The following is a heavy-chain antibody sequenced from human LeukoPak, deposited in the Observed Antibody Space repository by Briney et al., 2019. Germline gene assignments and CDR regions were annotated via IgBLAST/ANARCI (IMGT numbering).Heavy chain of an antibody. D-gene: IGHD6-13*01. CDR3: TKRTPEYSRSWCLDY. J-gene: IGHJ4*02. CDR2: IDGSGVTT. CDR1: GFTFSSNT. Sequence: PGGSLRLSCAASGFTFSSNTMSWVRQAPGRGLAWVSAIDGSGVTTFYADSVKGRFTISRDNSKNTLFLQMNSLRAEDTAIYYCTKRTPEYSRSWCLDYWGQGTLVTVSS. V-gene: IGHV3-23*01.